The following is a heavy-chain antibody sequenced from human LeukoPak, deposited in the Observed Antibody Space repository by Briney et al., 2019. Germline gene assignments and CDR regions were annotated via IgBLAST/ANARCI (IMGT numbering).Heavy chain of an antibody. V-gene: IGHV4-39*01. J-gene: IGHJ4*02. Sequence: SETLSLTCTVSGGSISSSSYYWGWIRQPPGKGLEWIGSIYYSGSTYYNPSLKSRVTISVDTSKNQFFLKLSSVTAADTAVYYCARSPRGYSYEYYFDYWGQGTLVTVSS. CDR3: ARSPRGYSYEYYFDY. CDR2: IYYSGST. D-gene: IGHD5-18*01. CDR1: GGSISSSSYY.